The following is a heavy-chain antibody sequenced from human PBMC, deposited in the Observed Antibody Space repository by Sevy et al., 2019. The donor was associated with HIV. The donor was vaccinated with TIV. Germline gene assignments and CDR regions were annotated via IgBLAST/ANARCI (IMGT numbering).Heavy chain of an antibody. V-gene: IGHV4-61*02. CDR2: IYTSAST. Sequence: SETLSLTCTVSGGSISSGGYYWSWIRQPAGKGLEWIGRIYTSASTNYNPSLKSRVTMSVDTSKNQFSLKLSSVTAADTAVYYCAREIAAAGGWDDGMDVWGQGTTVTVSS. D-gene: IGHD6-13*01. CDR3: AREIAAAGGWDDGMDV. CDR1: GGSISSGGYY. J-gene: IGHJ6*01.